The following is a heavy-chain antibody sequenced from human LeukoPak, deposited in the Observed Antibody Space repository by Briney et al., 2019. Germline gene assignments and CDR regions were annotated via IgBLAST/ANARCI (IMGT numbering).Heavy chain of an antibody. Sequence: PGGSLRLSCAASGFTFSSYAMSWVRQAPGKGLEWVSAISGSGGSTYYADSVKGRFTISRDNSKNTLYLQMNSLRAGDTAVYYCARVMGRYCSSTSCYVDYWGQGTLVTVSS. D-gene: IGHD2-2*01. CDR1: GFTFSSYA. J-gene: IGHJ4*02. V-gene: IGHV3-23*01. CDR3: ARVMGRYCSSTSCYVDY. CDR2: ISGSGGST.